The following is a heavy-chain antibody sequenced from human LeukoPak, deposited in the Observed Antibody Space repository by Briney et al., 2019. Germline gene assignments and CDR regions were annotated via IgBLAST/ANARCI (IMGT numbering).Heavy chain of an antibody. J-gene: IGHJ6*03. V-gene: IGHV4-59*11. D-gene: IGHD6-25*01. CDR2: IYFSGYT. CDR1: GGSISSHY. Sequence: SETLSLTRGVSGGSISSHYWSWIRQPPGWVLEWIAYIYFSGYTNYNPSLKTRVTISVDTSNNQSSMRPSSVTAADTAVYYCARSERRAQKDTYYNHYYYTDVSGKGST. CDR3: ARSERRAQKDTYYNHYYYTDV.